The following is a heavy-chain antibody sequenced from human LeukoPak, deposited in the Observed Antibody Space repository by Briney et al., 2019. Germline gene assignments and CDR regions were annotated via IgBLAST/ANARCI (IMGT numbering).Heavy chain of an antibody. J-gene: IGHJ4*02. CDR1: GGSISSSGYY. V-gene: IGHV4-39*01. Sequence: SETLSLTCTVSGGSISSSGYYWGWIRQPPGKGLEWIGSIYYSGSTYYNPSLKSRVTISVHTSKNQFSLKLISVNAADAAVYYCARGLRGRSGYYFDSWGQGTLVTVSS. CDR2: IYYSGST. CDR3: ARGLRGRSGYYFDS.